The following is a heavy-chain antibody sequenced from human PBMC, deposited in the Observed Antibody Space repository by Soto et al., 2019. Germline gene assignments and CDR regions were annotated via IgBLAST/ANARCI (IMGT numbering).Heavy chain of an antibody. D-gene: IGHD2-15*01. CDR2: IYYSGST. CDR3: ARHTPAISISDH. J-gene: IGHJ4*02. V-gene: IGHV4-39*01. Sequence: NPSETLSLTCTVSGGSISSSGYYWGWIRQPPGKGLEWIGSIYYSGSTYYNPSLKSRVTISVDTSKNQFSLKLSSVTAADTAVYYCARHTPAISISDHWGQGTLVTVSS. CDR1: GGSISSSGYY.